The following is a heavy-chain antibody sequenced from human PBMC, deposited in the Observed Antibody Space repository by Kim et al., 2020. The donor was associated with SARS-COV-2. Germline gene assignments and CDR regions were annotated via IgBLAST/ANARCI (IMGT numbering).Heavy chain of an antibody. V-gene: IGHV3-21*01. CDR2: ISSSSSYI. D-gene: IGHD3-10*01. Sequence: GGSLRLSCAASGFTFSSYSMNWDRQAPGKGLECVSSISSSSSYIYYADSVKGRFTISRDNAKNSLYLQMNSLRAEDTAVYYCARDYYGSGSYYRDYGMDVWGQGTTVTVSS. J-gene: IGHJ6*02. CDR3: ARDYYGSGSYYRDYGMDV. CDR1: GFTFSSYS.